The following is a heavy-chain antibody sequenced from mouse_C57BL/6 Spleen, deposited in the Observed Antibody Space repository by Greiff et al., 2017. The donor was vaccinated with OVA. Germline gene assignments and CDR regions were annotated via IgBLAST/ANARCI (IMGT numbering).Heavy chain of an antibody. CDR2: IYPGSGST. D-gene: IGHD1-1*01. V-gene: IGHV1-55*01. Sequence: QVQLKQPGAELVKPGASVKMSCKASGYTFTSYWITWVKQRPGQGLEWIGDIYPGSGSTNYNEKFKSKATLTVDTSSSTAYMQLSSLTSEDSAVYYCARVSPTVVAPDYWGKGTTLTVSS. CDR1: GYTFTSYW. J-gene: IGHJ2*01. CDR3: ARVSPTVVAPDY.